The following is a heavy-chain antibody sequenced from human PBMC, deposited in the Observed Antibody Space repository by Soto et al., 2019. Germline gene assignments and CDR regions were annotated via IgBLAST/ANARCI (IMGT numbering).Heavy chain of an antibody. J-gene: IGHJ4*02. CDR3: ALGGYNYGRPFDF. D-gene: IGHD5-18*01. CDR2: VHHRGTT. V-gene: IGHV4-59*01. CDR1: RASTSNYH. Sequence: PSETLSLTCSVSRASTSNYHYSLIRQSPGKGLDWIGYVHHRGTTYYTPSLTSRVNMSVDTSTKEMYLNLKSVTAADTALYYCALGGYNYGRPFDFWGQGTMVTVSS.